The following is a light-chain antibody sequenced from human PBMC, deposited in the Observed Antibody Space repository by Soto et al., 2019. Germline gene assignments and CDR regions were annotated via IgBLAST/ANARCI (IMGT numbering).Light chain of an antibody. J-gene: IGKJ1*01. Sequence: RVGTQCRSPLSVSQGERATLSCRASQSVSSNLAWYQQKPGQAPRLLIYGASTRATGIPARFSGSGSGTEFTLTISSLQSEDFAVYYCQQYNNWPPVTFGQGTKVDIK. CDR2: GAS. CDR3: QQYNNWPPVT. CDR1: QSVSSN. V-gene: IGKV3-15*01.